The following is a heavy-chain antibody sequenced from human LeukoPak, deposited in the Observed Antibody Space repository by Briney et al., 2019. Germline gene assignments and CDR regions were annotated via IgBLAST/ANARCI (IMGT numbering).Heavy chain of an antibody. Sequence: SETLSLTCSVSGGSISSGSYYWSRIRQPAGKALEWIGRIYTSGSTGYNPSLKSRVTISVDTSKNQFSLKLSSMTAADAAVYYCARGAWFGELYAFDVWGQGTMVTVSS. CDR2: IYTSGST. CDR3: ARGAWFGELYAFDV. J-gene: IGHJ3*01. V-gene: IGHV4-61*02. CDR1: GGSISSGSYY. D-gene: IGHD3-10*01.